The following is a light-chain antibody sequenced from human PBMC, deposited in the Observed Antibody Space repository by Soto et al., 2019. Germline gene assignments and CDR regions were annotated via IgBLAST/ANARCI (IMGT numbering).Light chain of an antibody. V-gene: IGKV3-11*01. Sequence: EIVLTQSPATLSLSPGERATLSCRASQSVSSNLAWYQQKPGQAPRPLIYDASNRATGIPTRFSGSGSGTDFTLTISSLEPEDFAVYYCQQRSNWPYTFGQGTKLEIK. CDR1: QSVSSN. CDR2: DAS. CDR3: QQRSNWPYT. J-gene: IGKJ2*01.